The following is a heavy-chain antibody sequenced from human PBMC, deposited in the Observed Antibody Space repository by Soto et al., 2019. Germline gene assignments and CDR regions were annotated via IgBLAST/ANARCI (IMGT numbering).Heavy chain of an antibody. V-gene: IGHV3-30-3*01. CDR3: AKGPLPISNTLWFDY. CDR1: GFTFSSYA. J-gene: IGHJ4*02. CDR2: ISYDGSNK. Sequence: GGSLRLSCAASGFTFSSYAMHWVRQAPGRGLEWVAVISYDGSNKYYADSVKGRFTISRDNSKNTLYLQMNSLRAEDTAVYYCAKGPLPISNTLWFDYWGQGTLVTVSS. D-gene: IGHD2-21*01.